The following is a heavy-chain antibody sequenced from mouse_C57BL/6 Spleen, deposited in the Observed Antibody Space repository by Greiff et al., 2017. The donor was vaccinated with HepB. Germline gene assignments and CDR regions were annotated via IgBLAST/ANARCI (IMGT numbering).Heavy chain of an antibody. CDR2: IDPSDSET. CDR3: ARSGNGAMDY. V-gene: IGHV1-52*01. Sequence: VKLQQPGAELVRPGSSVKLSCKASGYTFTSYWMHWVKQRPIQGLEWIGNIDPSDSETHYNQKFKDKATLTVDKSSSTAYMQLSSLTSEDSAVYYCARSGNGAMDYWGQGTSVTVSS. D-gene: IGHD3-1*01. J-gene: IGHJ4*01. CDR1: GYTFTSYW.